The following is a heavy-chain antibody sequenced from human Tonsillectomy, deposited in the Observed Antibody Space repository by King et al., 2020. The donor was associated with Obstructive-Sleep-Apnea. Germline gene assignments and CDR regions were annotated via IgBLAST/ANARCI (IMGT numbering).Heavy chain of an antibody. CDR2: IYYSGST. CDR1: GGSISGYY. V-gene: IGHV4-59*01. Sequence: VQLQESGPGLVKPSETLSLTCTVSGGSISGYYWSWIRPPPGKGLEWLGYIYYSGSTNYNPSLKSRVTISGDTSKNQFSLKLSSVTAADTAVYYCASGYNFDYWGQGILVTVSS. J-gene: IGHJ4*02. D-gene: IGHD5-24*01. CDR3: ASGYNFDY.